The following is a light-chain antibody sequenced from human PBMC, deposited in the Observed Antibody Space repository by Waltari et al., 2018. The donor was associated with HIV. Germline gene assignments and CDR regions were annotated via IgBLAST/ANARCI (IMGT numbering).Light chain of an antibody. V-gene: IGKV1-39*01. Sequence: DIQMTQSPSSLSAFVGDRVTFTFRASQNINTYINWYQVKPGKAPKLLIYSASSLQSGVPSRFSGSGSATQFTLTISSLQPEDFATYYCQQSFTTPRTFGQGTKVDFK. CDR3: QQSFTTPRT. CDR1: QNINTY. J-gene: IGKJ1*01. CDR2: SAS.